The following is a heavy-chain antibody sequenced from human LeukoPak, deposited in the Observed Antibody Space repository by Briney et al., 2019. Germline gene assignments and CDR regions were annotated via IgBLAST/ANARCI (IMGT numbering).Heavy chain of an antibody. D-gene: IGHD3-22*01. CDR1: GFTFSSYA. V-gene: IGHV3-23*01. CDR3: AKDPNYYDSSGPYYFDN. J-gene: IGHJ4*02. Sequence: PGGSLRLSCAASGFTFSSYAMSWVRQAPGKGLEWVSAISGSGGSTYYADSVKGRFTISRDNSKNTLYLQMNSLRAEDTAVYYCAKDPNYYDSSGPYYFDNWGQGTLVTVSS. CDR2: ISGSGGST.